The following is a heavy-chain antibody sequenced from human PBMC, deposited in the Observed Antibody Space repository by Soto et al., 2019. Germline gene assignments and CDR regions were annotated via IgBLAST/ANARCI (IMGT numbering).Heavy chain of an antibody. Sequence: MHWGRQAPGKGLVWVSRIDEYGSTINYADSVKGRFTISRENARNPLYLEMNSLRAEDRALYYCKRYIGGQGGYWGPGTLVTVSS. V-gene: IGHV3-74*01. CDR3: KRYIGGQGGY. CDR2: IDEYGSTI. J-gene: IGHJ4*02. D-gene: IGHD3-10*01.